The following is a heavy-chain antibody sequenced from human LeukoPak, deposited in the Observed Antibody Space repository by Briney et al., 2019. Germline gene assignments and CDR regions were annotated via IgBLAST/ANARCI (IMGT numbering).Heavy chain of an antibody. CDR3: AQERDRRGYFDY. Sequence: PGGSLRLSCAASGFTFRSNAMHWVRQAPGKGLEWVTFIRYDGNEKYYADSVKGRFTVSRDNSKNTLYLQMNSLRVEDTAVYYCAQERDRRGYFDYWGQGTLVTVPS. CDR1: GFTFRSNA. V-gene: IGHV3-30*02. CDR2: IRYDGNEK. D-gene: IGHD2-15*01. J-gene: IGHJ4*02.